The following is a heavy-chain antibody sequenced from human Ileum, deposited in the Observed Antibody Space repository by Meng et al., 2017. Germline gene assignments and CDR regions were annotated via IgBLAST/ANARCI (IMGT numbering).Heavy chain of an antibody. Sequence: GHLVVTVGGLIHPGGSQILSCAASGVIVSRTFMAWVRQAPGKGLEWVSIIHSGGNTYYADSVKGRFTISRDNSKNTVYLQMNSLRAEDTAIYYCASVHLDYWGQGTLVTVSS. CDR2: IHSGGNT. J-gene: IGHJ4*02. CDR3: ASVHLDY. CDR1: GVIVSRTF. V-gene: IGHV3-53*02.